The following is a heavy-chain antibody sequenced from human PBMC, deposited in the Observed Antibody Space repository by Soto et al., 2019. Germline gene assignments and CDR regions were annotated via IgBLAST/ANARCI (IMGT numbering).Heavy chain of an antibody. CDR3: ARPDCSGGSCYSHYYGMDV. D-gene: IGHD2-15*01. CDR2: IDPSDSYT. V-gene: IGHV5-10-1*01. CDR1: GYSFTSYW. Sequence: LKISCKGSGYSFTSYWISWVLQMPGKGLEWMGRIDPSDSYTNYSPSFQGHVTISADKSISTAYLQWSSLKASDTAMYYCARPDCSGGSCYSHYYGMDVWGQGTTVTVSS. J-gene: IGHJ6*02.